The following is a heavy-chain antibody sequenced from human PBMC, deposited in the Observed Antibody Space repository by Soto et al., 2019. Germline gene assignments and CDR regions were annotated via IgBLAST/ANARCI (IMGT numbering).Heavy chain of an antibody. CDR3: ARYYYDSRGYTRPFDF. CDR2: VSGYNGNT. D-gene: IGHD3-22*01. J-gene: IGHJ4*02. CDR1: GYTFTSYG. V-gene: IGHV1-18*01. Sequence: GKVSCKASGYTFTSYGISWVRQAPGQGLEWMGWVSGYNGNTDYTHKLQGRVTMTTDTSTSTAYMELRSLRSDDTAVYYCARYYYDSRGYTRPFDFWGQGTLVTVSS.